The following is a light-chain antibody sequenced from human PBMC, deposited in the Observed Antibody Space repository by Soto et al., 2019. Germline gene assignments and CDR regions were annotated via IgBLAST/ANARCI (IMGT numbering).Light chain of an antibody. Sequence: EIVLTQSPGTLSLSPWERATLSCTASQSVSSSYLAWYQQKPGQAPRLLIYGASSRATGIPDRFSGSGSGTDLTLTISRLEPEDFAVYYCQQYGSSPRTFGQGT. CDR3: QQYGSSPRT. CDR2: GAS. CDR1: QSVSSSY. V-gene: IGKV3-20*01. J-gene: IGKJ1*01.